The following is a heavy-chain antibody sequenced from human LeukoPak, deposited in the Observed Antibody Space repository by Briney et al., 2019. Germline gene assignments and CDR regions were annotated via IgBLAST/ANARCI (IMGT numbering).Heavy chain of an antibody. CDR2: ISNDGSNK. CDR3: AKRGGSYFDY. D-gene: IGHD1-26*01. CDR1: GFTFSSSG. V-gene: IGHV3-30*18. Sequence: GGSLRLSCAASGFTFSSSGMHWVRQAPGKGLEWLAVISNDGSNKYYADSVKGRFTISRGNPKNTLYLEMNSLRAEDTAVYYCAKRGGSYFDYWGQGTLVTVSS. J-gene: IGHJ4*02.